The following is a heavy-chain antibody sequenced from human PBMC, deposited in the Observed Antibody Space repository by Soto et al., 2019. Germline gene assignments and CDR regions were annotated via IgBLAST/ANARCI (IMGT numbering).Heavy chain of an antibody. J-gene: IGHJ4*02. V-gene: IGHV3-33*01. CDR3: AREVYSTSDY. D-gene: IGHD6-6*01. CDR2: IWYDGSNK. CDR1: GFTFSSYG. Sequence: VQLLESGGGLVQPGGSLRLSCAASGFTFSSYGMHWVRQAPGKGLEWVAVIWYDGSNKYYADSVKGRFTISRDNSKNTLYLQMNSLRAEDTAVYYCAREVYSTSDYWGQGTLVTVSS.